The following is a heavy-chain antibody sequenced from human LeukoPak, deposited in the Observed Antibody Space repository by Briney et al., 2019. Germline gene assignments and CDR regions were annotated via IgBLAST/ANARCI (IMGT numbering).Heavy chain of an antibody. J-gene: IGHJ4*02. CDR3: ARSRIAAAGGSDY. CDR2: IYPGDSDT. V-gene: IGHV5-51*01. D-gene: IGHD6-13*01. CDR1: GYNFTSYW. Sequence: GESLKISCKGSGYNFTSYWIGWVRQMPGKGLEWMGIIYPGDSDTRYSPSFQGQVTISADKSISTAYLQWSSLKASDTAMYYCARSRIAAAGGSDYWGQGTLVTVSS.